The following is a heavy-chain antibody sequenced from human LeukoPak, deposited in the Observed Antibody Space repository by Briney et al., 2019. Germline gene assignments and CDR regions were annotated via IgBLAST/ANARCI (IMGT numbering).Heavy chain of an antibody. J-gene: IGHJ4*02. D-gene: IGHD6-19*01. CDR1: GYSISSGYY. CDR3: ARGHIRIAVAGYFDY. Sequence: SETLSLTCTVSGYSISSGYYWGWIRQPPGKGLEWIGSIYHSGSTYYNPSLKSRVTISVDTSKNQFSLKLSSVTAADTAVYYCARGHIRIAVAGYFDYWGQGTLVTVSS. V-gene: IGHV4-38-2*02. CDR2: IYHSGST.